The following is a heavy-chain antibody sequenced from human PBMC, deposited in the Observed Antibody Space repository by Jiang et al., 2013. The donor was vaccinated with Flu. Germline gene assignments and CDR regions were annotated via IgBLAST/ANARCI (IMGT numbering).Heavy chain of an antibody. CDR3: ATSGDYYYHGLDV. Sequence: QLLESGGGLVKPGGSLRLSCVASGFTFSSYFSSDTMNWVRQAPGKGLEWVSSISSSSIHIYYADSVKGRFTISRDNAKNSLFLQMNSLRADDTAVYYCATSGDYYYHGLDVWGQGTTVTVSS. CDR2: ISSSSIHI. V-gene: IGHV3-21*01. J-gene: IGHJ6*02. CDR1: GFTFSSYFSSDT.